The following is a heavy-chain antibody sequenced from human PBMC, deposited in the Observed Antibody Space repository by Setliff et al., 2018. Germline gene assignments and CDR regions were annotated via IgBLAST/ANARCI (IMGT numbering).Heavy chain of an antibody. CDR3: AKSPVAYCSGAVCYPFDY. J-gene: IGHJ4*02. CDR1: GFTFSSYA. V-gene: IGHV3-23*01. D-gene: IGHD2-8*02. CDR2: MSASGTST. Sequence: GSLRPSCATSGFTFSSYAMSWVRQAPGKGLEWVSAMSASGTSTYHADSVKGRFTISGDNSKNTLYLQMNSLRAEDTAVYFCAKSPVAYCSGAVCYPFDYWGQGTLVTVSS.